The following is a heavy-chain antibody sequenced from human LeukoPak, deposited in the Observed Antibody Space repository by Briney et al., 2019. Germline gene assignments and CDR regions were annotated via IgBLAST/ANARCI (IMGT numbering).Heavy chain of an antibody. V-gene: IGHV3-66*02. D-gene: IGHD4-17*01. CDR3: ARETPEDYGDLIRDYYYMDV. Sequence: PGGSLRLSSAASGFTVSSNYMSWVRQAPGKGLEWVSVIYSGGSTYYADSVKGRFTISRDNSKNTLYLQMSSLRAEDTAVYYCARETPEDYGDLIRDYYYMDVWGKGTTVTVSS. CDR1: GFTVSSNY. CDR2: IYSGGST. J-gene: IGHJ6*03.